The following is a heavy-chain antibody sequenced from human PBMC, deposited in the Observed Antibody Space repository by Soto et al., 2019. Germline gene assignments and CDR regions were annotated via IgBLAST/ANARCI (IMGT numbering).Heavy chain of an antibody. J-gene: IGHJ4*02. CDR1: GYTFTSYA. CDR2: INAGNGNT. CDR3: ARNWGRQGSFSVIFDY. Sequence: ASVKVSCKASGYTFTSYAMHWVRQAPGQRLEWMGWINAGNGNTKYSQKFQGRVTITRDTSESTAYMELSSLRSEDTAEYYCARNWGRQGSFSVIFDYWGQGTLVTVSS. V-gene: IGHV1-3*01. D-gene: IGHD7-27*01.